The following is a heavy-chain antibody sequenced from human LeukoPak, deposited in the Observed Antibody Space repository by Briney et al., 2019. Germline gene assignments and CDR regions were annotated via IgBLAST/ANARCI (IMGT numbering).Heavy chain of an antibody. Sequence: PSETLSLTCAVSGGSISSSNSYWGWIRQPPGKGLEWIGSVSYSGNTYYNPSLKSRVTISVDTSKNQFSLKLSSVTAADTAVYYCATYGDFPYCFHYWGQGTVVTVSS. CDR3: ATYGDFPYCFHY. J-gene: IGHJ4*02. CDR1: GGSISSSNSY. CDR2: VSYSGNT. D-gene: IGHD2-21*02. V-gene: IGHV4-39*01.